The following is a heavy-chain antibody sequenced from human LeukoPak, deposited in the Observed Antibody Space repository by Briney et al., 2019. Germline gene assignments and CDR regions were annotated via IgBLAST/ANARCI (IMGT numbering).Heavy chain of an antibody. CDR3: ASLGLTIGFDH. J-gene: IGHJ4*02. CDR2: INPNNGGT. D-gene: IGHD3-10*01. V-gene: IGHV1-2*02. Sequence: ASVKVSCKTPGYTFTAYYVHWVRQVPGQGLEWMGWINPNNGGTNYAQKFQGRVTMTSDTSISSAYMELTRLTSDDTAVYYCASLGLTIGFDHWGQGTLVTVSS. CDR1: GYTFTAYY.